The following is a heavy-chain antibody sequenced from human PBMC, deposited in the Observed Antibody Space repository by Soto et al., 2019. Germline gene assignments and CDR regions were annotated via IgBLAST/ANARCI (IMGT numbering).Heavy chain of an antibody. Sequence: EVQLVESGGGSVQPGGSLRLSCAASGFTFSDYNMNWVRQAPGKGLEWVSYISSRHTIYYADSVKGRFTISRDNAKNSLYLQMNGLRAEDTAVYYCARIASYGDILFDFWGQGMLVTVYS. J-gene: IGHJ4*02. D-gene: IGHD4-17*01. V-gene: IGHV3-48*01. CDR1: GFTFSDYN. CDR2: ISSRHTI. CDR3: ARIASYGDILFDF.